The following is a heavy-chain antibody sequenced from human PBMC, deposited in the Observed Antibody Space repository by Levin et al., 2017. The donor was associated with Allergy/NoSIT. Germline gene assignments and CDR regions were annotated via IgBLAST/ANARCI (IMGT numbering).Heavy chain of an antibody. J-gene: IGHJ4*02. CDR2: INGEGTIS. CDR1: GLTFSNYW. V-gene: IGHV3-74*01. Sequence: GGSLRLSCAASGLTFSNYWMHWVRQAPGKGLVWVSRINGEGTISKYADSVKSRFSISRNNAQNMFYLQINSLRAEDTAVYFCATSHTQYCSGGCCYDGPLDYWGQGALVTVSS. CDR3: ATSHTQYCSGGCCYDGPLDY. D-gene: IGHD2-15*01.